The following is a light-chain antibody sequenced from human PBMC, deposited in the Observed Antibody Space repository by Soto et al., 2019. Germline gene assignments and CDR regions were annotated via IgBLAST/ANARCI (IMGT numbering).Light chain of an antibody. V-gene: IGKV3-15*01. Sequence: EIVMTQSPATLSVSPGERATLSCRASQSVSSNLAWYQQKPGQAPRLLIYGASTRATGIQARFSGSGSGTEFTLTVNCLQSEDFAVYYCQQYNNWPPRYTFGQGTKLEIK. CDR2: GAS. CDR3: QQYNNWPPRYT. J-gene: IGKJ2*01. CDR1: QSVSSN.